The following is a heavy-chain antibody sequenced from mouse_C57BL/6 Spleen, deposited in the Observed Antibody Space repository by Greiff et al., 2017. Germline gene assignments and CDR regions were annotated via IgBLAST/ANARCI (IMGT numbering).Heavy chain of an antibody. CDR3: ARKRGYFDY. Sequence: EVHLVESGGGLVKPGGSLKLSCAASGFTFSDSGMHWVRQAPEKGLEWVAYISSGSSTIYYADTVKGRFTISRDNAKNTLFLQMTSLRSEDTAMYYCARKRGYFDYWGQGTTLTVSS. J-gene: IGHJ2*01. CDR2: ISSGSSTI. CDR1: GFTFSDSG. V-gene: IGHV5-17*01.